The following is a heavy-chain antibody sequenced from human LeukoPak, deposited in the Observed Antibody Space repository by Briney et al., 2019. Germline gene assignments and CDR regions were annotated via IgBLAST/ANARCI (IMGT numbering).Heavy chain of an antibody. V-gene: IGHV3-23*01. CDR3: ATLASGYSSPFDY. CDR2: IRSDGGST. CDR1: GFTFSSYD. Sequence: GGSLGLSCAASGFTFSSYDMSWVRQAPGKGLEWVSFIRSDGGSTLYADSVKGRFTISRDNSKNTLYAEMTSLRAEDTAVYYCATLASGYSSPFDYWGQGTLVTVSS. D-gene: IGHD6-13*01. J-gene: IGHJ4*02.